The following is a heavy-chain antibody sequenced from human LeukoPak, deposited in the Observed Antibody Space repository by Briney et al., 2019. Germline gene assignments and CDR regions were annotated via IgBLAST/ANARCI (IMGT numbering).Heavy chain of an antibody. Sequence: QPGGSLRLSCAASGFNVGTNYMTWVRQAPGKGLEWVSVIYNNGRTYYADSVKGRFTISRDNSKNTLYLQMNSLRGEDTAVYYCAREDSWGQGTLVTVSS. CDR2: IYNNGRT. V-gene: IGHV3-53*01. CDR3: AREDS. J-gene: IGHJ4*02. CDR1: GFNVGTNY.